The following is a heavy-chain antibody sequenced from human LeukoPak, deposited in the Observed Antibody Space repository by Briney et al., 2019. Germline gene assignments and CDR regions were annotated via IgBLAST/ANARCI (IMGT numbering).Heavy chain of an antibody. CDR1: GFTFSSYG. D-gene: IGHD5-24*01. CDR2: IWYDGSNK. Sequence: GRSLRLSCAASGFTFSSYGMHWVRQAPGKGLEWVAVIWYDGSNKYYADSVKGRFTISRDNSKNTLYLQMNSLRAEDTAVYYCARDLTMATIGPIDYWGQGTLVTVSS. CDR3: ARDLTMATIGPIDY. J-gene: IGHJ4*02. V-gene: IGHV3-33*08.